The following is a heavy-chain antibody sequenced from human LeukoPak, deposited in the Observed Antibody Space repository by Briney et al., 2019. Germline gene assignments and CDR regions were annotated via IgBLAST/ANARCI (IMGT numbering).Heavy chain of an antibody. Sequence: GGSLRLSCAASGFTFSSAWMHWVRQAPGTGLVWVSRITDDATTTYADSVRGRFTISRDNAKNILYLQMKSLRVEDTAVYYCVRDRVGPDYWGQGTLVTVSS. D-gene: IGHD1-26*01. J-gene: IGHJ4*02. V-gene: IGHV3-74*03. CDR2: ITDDATT. CDR3: VRDRVGPDY. CDR1: GFTFSSAW.